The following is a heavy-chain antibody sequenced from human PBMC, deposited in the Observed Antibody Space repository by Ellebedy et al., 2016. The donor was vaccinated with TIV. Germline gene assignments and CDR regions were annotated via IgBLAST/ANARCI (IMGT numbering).Heavy chain of an antibody. Sequence: GESLKISCAASGFTFSSYDMHWVRQAPGKGLEWVALISYDANNKYYADSVKGRFTISRDNSMTTLYLEMNSLRAEDTAVYYCARDLDKSSGWYGGAAYWGQGTLVTVSS. CDR3: ARDLDKSSGWYGGAAY. CDR2: ISYDANNK. J-gene: IGHJ4*02. D-gene: IGHD6-19*01. V-gene: IGHV3-30*03. CDR1: GFTFSSYD.